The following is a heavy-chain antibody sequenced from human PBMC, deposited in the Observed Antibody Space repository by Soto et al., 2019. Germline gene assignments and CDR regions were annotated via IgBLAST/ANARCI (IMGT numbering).Heavy chain of an antibody. J-gene: IGHJ6*02. CDR3: ARVTGTAPTVGDYGMDV. CDR2: TYYRSKWYN. CDR1: GDSVSSNSAA. V-gene: IGHV6-1*01. D-gene: IGHD1-1*01. Sequence: SQTLSLTCAISGDSVSSNSAAWNWIRQSPSRGLEWLGRTYYRSKWYNDYAVSVKSRITINPDTSKNQFSLQLSSVTPEDTAVYYCARVTGTAPTVGDYGMDVWGQGTTVTVSS.